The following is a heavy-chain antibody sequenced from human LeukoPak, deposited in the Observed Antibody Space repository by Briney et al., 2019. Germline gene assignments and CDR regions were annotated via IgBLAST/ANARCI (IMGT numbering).Heavy chain of an antibody. CDR3: ASASGREAAGYLLGLFDY. CDR2: IYSDGRT. CDR1: GLSVSNKY. V-gene: IGHV3-53*01. Sequence: GGSLRLSCAASGLSVSNKYMSWVRQAPGKGLEWVSFIYSDGRTYHTDSVKGRFTISRDNSKNTLYLQMNSLRTEDTAMYYCASASGREAAGYLLGLFDYWGQGTLVTVSS. D-gene: IGHD6-13*01. J-gene: IGHJ4*02.